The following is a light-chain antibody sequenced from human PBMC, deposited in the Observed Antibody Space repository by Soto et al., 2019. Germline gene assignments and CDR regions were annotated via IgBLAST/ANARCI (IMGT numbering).Light chain of an antibody. V-gene: IGLV2-11*01. CDR3: CSYAGSYSLYV. J-gene: IGLJ1*01. Sequence: QSVLTQPRSLSGSPGQSVTISCTGTISDVGGYNYVSWYQQHPGKAPKLMIYDVNMRPSGVPDRFSGSKSGNTASLTISGLQAEDEADYYCCSYAGSYSLYVFGTGTKVTVL. CDR2: DVN. CDR1: ISDVGGYNY.